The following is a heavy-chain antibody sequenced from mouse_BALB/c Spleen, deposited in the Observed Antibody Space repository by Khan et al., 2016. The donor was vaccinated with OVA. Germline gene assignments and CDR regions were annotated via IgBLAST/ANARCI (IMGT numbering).Heavy chain of an antibody. V-gene: IGHV5-17*02. CDR1: GFTFSSF. CDR2: FIRAGSPS. D-gene: IGHD2-1*01. CDR3: TRSGGNFHWYFDV. J-gene: IGHJ1*01. Sequence: EVELVESGGGLVQPGGSRKLSCAASGFTFSSFECHGFLRPQKKGRGGLALFIRAGSPSNYETTVKGRFTISRDNPRNTLFLQMTSLRSEDTAMYYCTRSGGNFHWYFDVWGAGTSVTVSS.